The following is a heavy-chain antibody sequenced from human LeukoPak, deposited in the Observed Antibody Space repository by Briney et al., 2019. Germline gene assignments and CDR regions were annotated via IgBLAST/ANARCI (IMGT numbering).Heavy chain of an antibody. V-gene: IGHV3-53*01. CDR3: VTRLA. Sequence: PGGSVSLLCAASGFTVSRYYMSCVRQAPGKGLDWVSMIYSGGSTNYADSVKGRFTISRDSSKNTLYLQMNSLRAEDTAVYYCVTRLAWGQGTLVTVSS. CDR1: GFTVSRYY. J-gene: IGHJ5*02. CDR2: IYSGGST. D-gene: IGHD3-16*01.